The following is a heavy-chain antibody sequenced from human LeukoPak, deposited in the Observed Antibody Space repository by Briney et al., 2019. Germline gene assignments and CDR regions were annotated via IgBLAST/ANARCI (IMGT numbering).Heavy chain of an antibody. Sequence: GGPLRLSCAASGFTFSSYEMNWARQAPGKGLEWVSYISSSGSTISYADSVKGRFTISTDNAENSLFLQMNNLRDEDTAVYYCARNTRGTAYYDNWGQGTLVTVSS. CDR2: ISSSGSTI. CDR3: ARNTRGTAYYDN. D-gene: IGHD1-1*01. CDR1: GFTFSSYE. J-gene: IGHJ4*02. V-gene: IGHV3-48*03.